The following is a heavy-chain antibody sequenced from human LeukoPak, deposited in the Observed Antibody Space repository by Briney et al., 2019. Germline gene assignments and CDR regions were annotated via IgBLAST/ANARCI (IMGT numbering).Heavy chain of an antibody. CDR1: GFTFSSYA. J-gene: IGHJ4*02. V-gene: IGHV3-30-3*01. Sequence: PGGSLRLSCAASGFTFSSYAMSWVRQAPGKGLEWVAVISYDGSNKYYADSVKGRFTISRDNSKNTLYLQMNSLRAEDTAVYYCARDQFWRYYFDYWGQGTLVTVSS. D-gene: IGHD3-3*01. CDR3: ARDQFWRYYFDY. CDR2: ISYDGSNK.